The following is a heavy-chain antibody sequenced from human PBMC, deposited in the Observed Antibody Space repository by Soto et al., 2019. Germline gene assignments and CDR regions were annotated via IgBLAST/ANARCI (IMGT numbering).Heavy chain of an antibody. D-gene: IGHD1-1*01. CDR1: GFTFDDYA. CDR3: ARDASITTSYLPY. Sequence: EVQLVESGGGLVQPGRSLRLSCVTSGFTFDDYAMHWVRQAPGKGLEWVSSISWNSGKIDYADSVKGRFTVSRDNARNSLYLHMDSLRSEDTALYYCARDASITTSYLPYWGQGTLVTVSS. J-gene: IGHJ4*02. V-gene: IGHV3-9*01. CDR2: ISWNSGKI.